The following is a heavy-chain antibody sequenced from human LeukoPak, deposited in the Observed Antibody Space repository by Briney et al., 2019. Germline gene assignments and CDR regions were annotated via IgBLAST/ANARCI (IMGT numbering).Heavy chain of an antibody. CDR3: AREGTPGTYDY. J-gene: IGHJ4*02. CDR2: IRYDGSNK. D-gene: IGHD6-13*01. V-gene: IGHV3-30*02. CDR1: GFTFSS. Sequence: PGGSLRLSCAASGFTFSSMHWVRQAPGKGLEWVAFIRYDGSNKYYADSVKGRFTISRDNSKNTLYLQMNSLRAEDTAVYYCAREGTPGTYDYWGQGTLVTVSS.